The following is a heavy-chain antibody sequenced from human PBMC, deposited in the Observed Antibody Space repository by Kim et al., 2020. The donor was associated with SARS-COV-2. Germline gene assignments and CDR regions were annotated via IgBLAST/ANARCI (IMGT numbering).Heavy chain of an antibody. V-gene: IGHV4-39*01. J-gene: IGHJ4*02. Sequence: SETLSLTCTVSGGSISSSSYYWGWIRQPPGKGLEWIGSIYYSGSTYYNPSLKSRVTISVDTSKNQFSLKLSSGTAADTAVYYCARKQWLVPLYVDYWGQGTLVTVSS. CDR1: GGSISSSSYY. CDR2: IYYSGST. CDR3: ARKQWLVPLYVDY. D-gene: IGHD6-19*01.